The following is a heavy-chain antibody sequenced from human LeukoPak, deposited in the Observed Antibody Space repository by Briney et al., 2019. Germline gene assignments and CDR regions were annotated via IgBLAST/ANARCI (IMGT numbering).Heavy chain of an antibody. J-gene: IGHJ4*02. CDR2: MNHSGST. Sequence: LETLSLTCAVYGGSFSGDYGSWIREPPRQGGEWIGEMNHSGSTNYNPSLKSRVTISVDTSKNQFSLQLSSVPAADTAVYYCARGGRRFGELGWYFDYWGQGALVTASS. V-gene: IGHV4-34*01. CDR1: GGSFSGDY. CDR3: ARGGRRFGELGWYFDY. D-gene: IGHD3-10*01.